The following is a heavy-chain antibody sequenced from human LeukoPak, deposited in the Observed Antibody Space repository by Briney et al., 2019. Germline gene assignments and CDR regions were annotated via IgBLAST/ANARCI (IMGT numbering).Heavy chain of an antibody. D-gene: IGHD3-10*01. CDR1: GFTFNSFA. CDR2: ISGSGGTT. J-gene: IGHJ4*02. CDR3: AKNPSPGTYYRFDT. Sequence: QPGESLRLSCAASGFTFNSFAMSWVRQAPGKGLEWVSSISGSGGTTYYADSVRGRITVSRDNSENTLYLQLNSLRADDAAVYYCAKNPSPGTYYRFDTWGQGTLVTVSS. V-gene: IGHV3-23*01.